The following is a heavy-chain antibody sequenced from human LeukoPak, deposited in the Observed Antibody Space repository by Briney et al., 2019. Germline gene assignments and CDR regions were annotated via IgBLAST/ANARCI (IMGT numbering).Heavy chain of an antibody. J-gene: IGHJ4*02. CDR1: GFTFSSYA. CDR3: TRALGAYASYFDF. Sequence: GGSLRLSCAASGFTFSSYAMSWVRQAPGKGLEWVSAISGSGGSTYYADSVKGRFTISRDNAKNTLYLQMNSLRAEDSAVFYCTRALGAYASYFDFWGQGTLATVSS. D-gene: IGHD3-16*01. V-gene: IGHV3-23*01. CDR2: ISGSGGST.